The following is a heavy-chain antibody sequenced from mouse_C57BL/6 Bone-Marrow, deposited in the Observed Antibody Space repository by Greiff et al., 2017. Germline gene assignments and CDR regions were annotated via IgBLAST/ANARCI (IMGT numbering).Heavy chain of an antibody. CDR1: GYTFTSYW. J-gene: IGHJ2*01. D-gene: IGHD1-1*01. CDR3: ARDYYGSSYLYYFDD. Sequence: QVQLQQPGAELVKPGASVKMSCKASGYTFTSYWITWVKQRPGQGLEWIGDIYPGSGSTNYNEKFKSKATLTVDTSSSTAYMQLSSLTSEDSAVYYCARDYYGSSYLYYFDDWGKGTTLTVSS. V-gene: IGHV1-55*01. CDR2: IYPGSGST.